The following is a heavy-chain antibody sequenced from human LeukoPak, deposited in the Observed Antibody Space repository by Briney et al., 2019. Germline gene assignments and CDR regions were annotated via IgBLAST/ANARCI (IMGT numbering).Heavy chain of an antibody. V-gene: IGHV1-24*01. Sequence: ASVKVSCKVSGYTLTELSMHLVRQAPGKGLEWMGGFDPEDGETIYAQKFQGRVTMTEDTSTDTAYMELSSLRSEDTAVYYCVRFGESPGHFDYWGQGTLVTVSS. CDR2: FDPEDGET. D-gene: IGHD3-10*01. CDR1: GYTLTELS. J-gene: IGHJ4*02. CDR3: VRFGESPGHFDY.